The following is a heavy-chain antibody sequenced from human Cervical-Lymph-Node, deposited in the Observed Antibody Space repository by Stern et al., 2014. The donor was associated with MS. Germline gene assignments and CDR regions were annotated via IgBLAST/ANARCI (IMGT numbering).Heavy chain of an antibody. D-gene: IGHD2-2*01. CDR2: IYYSGST. J-gene: IGHJ5*02. V-gene: IGHV4-30-4*01. Sequence: VQLVESCPGLVKPSQTLSLTCTVSGGSISSGNYYWSWILQPPGKGLEWIGYIYYSGSTYYNPSLKSRVTISVDTFTNQFSLKLSSVTAADTAVYYCASANCSSTSCPNWFDPWGQGTLVTVSS. CDR1: GGSISSGNYY. CDR3: ASANCSSTSCPNWFDP.